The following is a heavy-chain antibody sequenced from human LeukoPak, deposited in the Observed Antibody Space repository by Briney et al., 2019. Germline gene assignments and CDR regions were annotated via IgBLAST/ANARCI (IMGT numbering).Heavy chain of an antibody. CDR2: ISTNVGGT. Sequence: AGGSLRLSCAASGFTFSSYAMSWVRQAPGKGLEWVSTISTNVGGTYYADSVKGRFTISRDNSKNTLYLQMNSLRAEDTAVYYCAKDRMASVDYWGQGTLVTVSS. CDR3: AKDRMASVDY. CDR1: GFTFSSYA. J-gene: IGHJ4*02. D-gene: IGHD5-24*01. V-gene: IGHV3-23*01.